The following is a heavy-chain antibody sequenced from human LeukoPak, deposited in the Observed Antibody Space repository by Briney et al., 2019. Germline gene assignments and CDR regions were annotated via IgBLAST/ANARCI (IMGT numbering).Heavy chain of an antibody. J-gene: IGHJ4*02. D-gene: IGHD4-17*01. CDR3: ARLKATTVK. CDR1: NGSIRPYY. Sequence: SETLSLTCTVANGSIRPYYWRWIRQAPGKGLEWVGYIYYNGGPRYNPSVQNRATISVDTSKNQFSLKLSSVTAADTDVYYCARLKATTVKWGQGTLVTVSS. V-gene: IGHV4-59*08. CDR2: IYYNGGP.